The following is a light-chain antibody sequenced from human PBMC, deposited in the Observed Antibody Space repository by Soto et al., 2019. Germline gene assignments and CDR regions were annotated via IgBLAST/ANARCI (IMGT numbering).Light chain of an antibody. Sequence: QSVLTQPPSASGSPGQSVIISCTGTSSDVGGYNYVSWYQQHPGKAPKFIIYEVTKRPSGVPDRFSGSKSGNTASLTVSGLQPEDEADYYCSSYAGSDRVVFGGGTKLTVL. CDR2: EVT. CDR1: SSDVGGYNY. CDR3: SSYAGSDRVV. J-gene: IGLJ2*01. V-gene: IGLV2-8*01.